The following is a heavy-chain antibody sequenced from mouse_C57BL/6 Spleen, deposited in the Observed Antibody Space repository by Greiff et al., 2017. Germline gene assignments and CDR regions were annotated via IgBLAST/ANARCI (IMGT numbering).Heavy chain of an antibody. CDR3: ARDDYYGRAMDY. D-gene: IGHD1-1*01. CDR2: SRNKANDYTT. Sequence: EVKLVESGGGLVQSGRSLRLSCATSGFTFSDFYMEWVRQAPGKGLEWIAASRNKANDYTTEYSASVKGRFIVSRDTSQSILYLQMNALRAEDTAMYYCARDDYYGRAMDYWGQGTSVTVSS. J-gene: IGHJ4*01. V-gene: IGHV7-1*01. CDR1: GFTFSDFY.